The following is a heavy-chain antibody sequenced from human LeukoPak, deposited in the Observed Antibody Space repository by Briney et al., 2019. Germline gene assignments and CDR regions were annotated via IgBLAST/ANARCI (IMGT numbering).Heavy chain of an antibody. V-gene: IGHV1-2*02. J-gene: IGHJ4*02. D-gene: IGHD6-19*01. CDR1: GYTFTAYY. Sequence: VASVKVSCKTSGYTFTAYYMHWLRQAPGQGLEWMGWMNPNSGGTKYAQTFQGRVTLTRDTSISTAYLELSSLTSDDTAVYFCARQWSNSSGWYPVDDWGQGTLVTVSS. CDR3: ARQWSNSSGWYPVDD. CDR2: MNPNSGGT.